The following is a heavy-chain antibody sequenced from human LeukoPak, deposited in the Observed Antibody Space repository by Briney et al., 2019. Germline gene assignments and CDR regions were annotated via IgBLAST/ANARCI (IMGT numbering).Heavy chain of an antibody. CDR2: ISYDGSNK. CDR3: ARGSLGYFDF. Sequence: GRSLRLSCAASGFTFSSYAMHWVRQAPGKGLEWVAVISYDGSNKYYADSVKGRFTISRDNSKNTLYLQMNSLRAEDTAVYYCARGSLGYFDFRGQGTLVTVSS. D-gene: IGHD2-15*01. V-gene: IGHV3-30-3*01. J-gene: IGHJ4*02. CDR1: GFTFSSYA.